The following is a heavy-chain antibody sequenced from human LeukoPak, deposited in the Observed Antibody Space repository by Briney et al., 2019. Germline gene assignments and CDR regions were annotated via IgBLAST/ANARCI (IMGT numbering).Heavy chain of an antibody. D-gene: IGHD4-17*01. J-gene: IGHJ4*02. CDR1: GFTFSSYA. Sequence: GGSLRLSCVASGFTFSSYAMHWVRQAPGKGLEWVAVISFDGSNKYYADSVKGRFTISRDNSKNTLYLQMNSLRVEDTAVPYCARDSAYGDYFIDYWGQGTLVTVSS. CDR3: ARDSAYGDYFIDY. V-gene: IGHV3-30-3*01. CDR2: ISFDGSNK.